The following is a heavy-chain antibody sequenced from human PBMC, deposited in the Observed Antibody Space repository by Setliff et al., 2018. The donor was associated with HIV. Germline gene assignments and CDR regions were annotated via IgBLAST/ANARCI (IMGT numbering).Heavy chain of an antibody. J-gene: IGHJ4*02. CDR1: GGSITGSPYY. D-gene: IGHD3-22*01. CDR3: ASGYQYDSSGYYYVTPIDY. V-gene: IGHV4-39*01. Sequence: SETLSLTCTVSGGSITGSPYYWGWIRRPPVKGLEWIGSIHYTGRTNYNPSLKSRVTMSVDTSKNQFSLKLSSVTAADTAVYYCASGYQYDSSGYYYVTPIDYWGQGTLVTVSS. CDR2: IHYTGRT.